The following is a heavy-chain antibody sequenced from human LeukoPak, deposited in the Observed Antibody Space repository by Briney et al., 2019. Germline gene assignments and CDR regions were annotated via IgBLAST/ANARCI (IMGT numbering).Heavy chain of an antibody. D-gene: IGHD6-19*01. CDR3: ARVLAVAGTKERVYYYYGMDV. J-gene: IGHJ6*02. V-gene: IGHV1-69*13. CDR1: GGTFSSYA. Sequence: ASVKVSCKASGGTFSSYAISWVRQASGQGLEWMGGIIPIFGTANYAQKFQGRVTITADESTSTAYMELSSLRSEDTAVYYCARVLAVAGTKERVYYYYGMDVWGQGTTVTVSS. CDR2: IIPIFGTA.